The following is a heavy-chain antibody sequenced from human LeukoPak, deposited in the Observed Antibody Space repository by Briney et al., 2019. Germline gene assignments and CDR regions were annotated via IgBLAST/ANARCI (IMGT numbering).Heavy chain of an antibody. D-gene: IGHD4-17*01. CDR2: MNPNSGNT. CDR1: GYTFTSYD. Sequence: GASVKVSCKASGYTFTSYDINWVRQATGQGLEWMGWMNPNSGNTGYAQKFQGRVTITRNTSISTAYMELSSLRSEDTAVYYCARAGGMTTGKPFDYWGQGTLVTVSS. J-gene: IGHJ4*02. CDR3: ARAGGMTTGKPFDY. V-gene: IGHV1-8*03.